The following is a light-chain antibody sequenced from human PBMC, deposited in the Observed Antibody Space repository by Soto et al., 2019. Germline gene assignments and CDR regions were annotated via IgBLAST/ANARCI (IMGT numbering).Light chain of an antibody. CDR1: KTPLHSNGYNY. CDR2: LSS. CDR3: MQGLHTPVT. Sequence: TVIAQTSLSLRVTPGVATAIPCGTSKTPLHSNGYNYLDWYLQKPGQSPQLLIYLSSNRASGVHDRFSGSGSGTDFTLKISRVEAGDVGVYYCMQGLHTPVTFGGGTKVDIK. J-gene: IGKJ4*01. V-gene: IGKV2-28*01.